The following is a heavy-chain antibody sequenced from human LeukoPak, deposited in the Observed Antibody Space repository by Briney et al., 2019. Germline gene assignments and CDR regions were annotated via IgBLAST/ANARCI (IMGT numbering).Heavy chain of an antibody. CDR3: ARQLSDSSGWYPGHY. CDR1: GYSFTSYW. J-gene: IGHJ4*02. D-gene: IGHD6-19*01. CDR2: IYPDDSNT. Sequence: GESLKISCKGSGYSFTSYWIGWVRQMPGKGLDWMGIIYPDDSNTRYNPSFQGQVTVSADKSISTAYLLWSSLKASDTAMYYCARQLSDSSGWYPGHYWGQGTLVTVSS. V-gene: IGHV5-51*01.